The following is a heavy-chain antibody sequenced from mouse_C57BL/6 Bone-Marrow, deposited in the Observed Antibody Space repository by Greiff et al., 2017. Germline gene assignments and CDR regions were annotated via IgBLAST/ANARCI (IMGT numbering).Heavy chain of an antibody. CDR3: ARDPGPLYYSNWGFAY. D-gene: IGHD2-5*01. CDR1: GFTFSSYA. CDR2: ISDGGSYT. V-gene: IGHV5-4*01. Sequence: DVKLVESGGGLVKPGGSLKLSCAASGFTFSSYAMSWVRQTPEKRLEWVATISDGGSYTYYPDNVKGRFTISRDHAKNNLYLQMSHLKSEDTAMYYCARDPGPLYYSNWGFAYWGQGTLVTVSA. J-gene: IGHJ3*01.